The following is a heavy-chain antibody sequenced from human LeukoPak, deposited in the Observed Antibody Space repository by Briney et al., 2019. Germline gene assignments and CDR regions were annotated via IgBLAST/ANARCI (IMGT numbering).Heavy chain of an antibody. V-gene: IGHV3-30-3*01. CDR1: GFTFSSYA. CDR3: ARGSSWNYYFDY. J-gene: IGHJ4*02. D-gene: IGHD6-13*01. Sequence: GRSLRLSCAASGFTFSSYAMHWVRQAPGKGLEWVAVISYDGSNKYYADSVKGRFTISRDNSKNTLYLQMNSLRAEDTAVYYCARGSSWNYYFDYWGQGTLVTVSS. CDR2: ISYDGSNK.